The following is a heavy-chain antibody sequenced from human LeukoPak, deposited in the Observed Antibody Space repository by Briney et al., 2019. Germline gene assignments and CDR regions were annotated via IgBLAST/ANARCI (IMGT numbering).Heavy chain of an antibody. CDR2: FIPAGDR. D-gene: IGHD7-27*01. J-gene: IGHJ5*02. Sequence: PGGSLRLSCAASGFTFSSHDMHWVRQAAGKGLEWVSGFIPAGDRYYAESVKGRFTISREDAKSSLYLQMNSLRVGDTAVYYCVRGGVWGLSSNWLEAWGQEVLVTVSS. V-gene: IGHV3-13*01. CDR1: GFTFSSHD. CDR3: VRGGVWGLSSNWLEA.